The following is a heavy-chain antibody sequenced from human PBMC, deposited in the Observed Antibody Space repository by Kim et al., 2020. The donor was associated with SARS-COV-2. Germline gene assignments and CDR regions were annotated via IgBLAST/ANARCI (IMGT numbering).Heavy chain of an antibody. Sequence: GGSLRLSCAASGFTFSSYAMSWVRQAPGKGLEWVSSISGSGGSTYYADSVKGRFTISRDNSKNTLYLQMNSLRAEDTAVYYCAKDLAWTIVGATSLPPWGQGTLVTVSS. CDR1: GFTFSSYA. D-gene: IGHD1-26*01. CDR3: AKDLAWTIVGATSLPP. V-gene: IGHV3-23*01. CDR2: ISGSGGST. J-gene: IGHJ1*01.